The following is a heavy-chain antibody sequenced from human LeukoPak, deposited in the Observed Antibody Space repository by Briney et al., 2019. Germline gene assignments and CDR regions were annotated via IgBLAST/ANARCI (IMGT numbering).Heavy chain of an antibody. V-gene: IGHV3-48*04. J-gene: IGHJ6*03. D-gene: IGHD5-24*01. CDR1: GMTFSDYS. Sequence: PGGSLRLSCEGFGMTFSDYSMNWVRQAPGKGLEWISFISSGGSTIYYAGSVKSRFTISRDNARNTLSLEMNSLRGDDTALYYCAGVDGTSSHNFYMDVWGKGSTVTVSS. CDR3: AGVDGTSSHNFYMDV. CDR2: ISSGGSTI.